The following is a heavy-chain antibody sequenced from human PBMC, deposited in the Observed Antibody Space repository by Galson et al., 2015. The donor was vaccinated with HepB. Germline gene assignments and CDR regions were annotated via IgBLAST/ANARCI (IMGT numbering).Heavy chain of an antibody. CDR2: IIPIFGTA. V-gene: IGHV1-69*13. CDR3: ARERHSYGSFYYGMDV. J-gene: IGHJ6*02. D-gene: IGHD5-18*01. Sequence: SVKVSCKASGGTFSSYAISWVRQAPGQGREWMGGIIPIFGTANYAQKFQGRVTITADESTSTAYMELSSLRSEDTAVYYCARERHSYGSFYYGMDVWGQGTTVTVSS. CDR1: GGTFSSYA.